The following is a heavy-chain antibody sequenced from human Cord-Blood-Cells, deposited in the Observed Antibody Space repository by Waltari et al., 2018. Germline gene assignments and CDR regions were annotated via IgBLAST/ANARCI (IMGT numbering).Heavy chain of an antibody. V-gene: IGHV1-2*02. D-gene: IGHD6-13*01. Sequence: QVQLVQSGAEVKKPGASVKVSCKASGYTFTGYYMHWVRQAPGQGLEWMGWINPNRGGTNYAQKFQGRVTMTRDTSISTAYMELSRLRSDDTAVYYCARDQYSSSWYNYWGQGTLVTVSS. CDR3: ARDQYSSSWYNY. CDR1: GYTFTGYY. CDR2: INPNRGGT. J-gene: IGHJ4*02.